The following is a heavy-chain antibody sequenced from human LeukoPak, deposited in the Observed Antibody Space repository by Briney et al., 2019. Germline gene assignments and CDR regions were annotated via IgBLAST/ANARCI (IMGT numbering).Heavy chain of an antibody. CDR2: FDPEDGET. J-gene: IGHJ5*02. Sequence: GASVKVSCKVSGYTLTELSMHWVRQAPGKGLEWMGGFDPEDGETIYAQKFQGRVTMTRNTSISTAYMELSSLRSEDTAVYYRARGQRGVYGENWFDPWGQGTLVTVSS. D-gene: IGHD4-17*01. V-gene: IGHV1-24*01. CDR1: GYTLTELS. CDR3: ARGQRGVYGENWFDP.